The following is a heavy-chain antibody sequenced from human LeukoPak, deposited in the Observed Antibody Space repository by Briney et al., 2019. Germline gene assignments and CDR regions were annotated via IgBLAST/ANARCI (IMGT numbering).Heavy chain of an antibody. CDR3: ARPSGSSGWYARGFDP. CDR1: GFSFGKYW. J-gene: IGHJ5*02. V-gene: IGHV3-11*06. CDR2: ISSSSSYT. D-gene: IGHD6-19*01. Sequence: GGSLRLSCVASGFSFGKYWMSWVRQAPGKGLEWVSYISSSSSYTNYADSVKGRFTISRDSAKNSLYLQMNSLRAEDTAVYYCARPSGSSGWYARGFDPWGQGTLVTVSS.